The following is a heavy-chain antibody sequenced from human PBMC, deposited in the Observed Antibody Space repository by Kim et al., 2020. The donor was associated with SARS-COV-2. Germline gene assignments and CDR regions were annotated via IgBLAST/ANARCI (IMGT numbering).Heavy chain of an antibody. CDR3: ARGRGWFPD. CDR1: GFTISGNW. D-gene: IGHD2-15*01. V-gene: IGHV3-7*01. CDR2: INQDGSEK. J-gene: IGHJ4*02. Sequence: GESLRLSCAASGFTISGNWMTWVRQAPGKGLEWVANINQDGSEKEYVGSVKGRVTIFRDKAKNSLYLQMNSLRAEDTAVYYCARGRGWFPDWGQGSLVAVTS.